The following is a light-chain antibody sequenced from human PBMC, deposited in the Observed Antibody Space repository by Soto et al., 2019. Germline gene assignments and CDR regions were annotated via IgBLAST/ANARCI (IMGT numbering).Light chain of an antibody. J-gene: IGKJ5*01. CDR2: GVS. CDR3: QQYNDWPPKIT. V-gene: IGKV3-20*01. Sequence: EIVLTQSPGTLSLSPGEGATLPCRASQSVSSSYLAWYQQKPGQAPRLLIYGVSGRATGIPDRFSGSGSGTDFTLTISILEPDDFAVYYRQQYNDWPPKITFGQGTRLEIK. CDR1: QSVSSSY.